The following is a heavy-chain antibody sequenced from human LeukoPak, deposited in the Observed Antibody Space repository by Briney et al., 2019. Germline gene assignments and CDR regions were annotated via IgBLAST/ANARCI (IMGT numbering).Heavy chain of an antibody. Sequence: WGSLRLSCAASGFTFNSYTMNWVRQTPGKGLEWVSLISGSGNYIYYRDSVKGRFTISRDNAENSLYLQMNSLRAEDTAVYYCAVVIATNYFDYWGQGTLVTVSS. CDR1: GFTFNSYT. CDR2: ISGSGNYI. D-gene: IGHD2-21*01. J-gene: IGHJ4*02. CDR3: AVVIATNYFDY. V-gene: IGHV3-21*01.